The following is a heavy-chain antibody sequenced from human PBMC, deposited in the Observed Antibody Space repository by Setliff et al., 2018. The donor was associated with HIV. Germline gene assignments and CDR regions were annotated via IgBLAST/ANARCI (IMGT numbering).Heavy chain of an antibody. J-gene: IGHJ3*02. CDR3: AKTVVGDSYALPNDAFDI. Sequence: SETLSLTCTVSGGSISSNNYYWGWIRQPPGKGLEWIGSIYYSGSTFYNPSLKSRLTISVDMSKNRFSLKLSSVTAFDTAVYYCAKTVVGDSYALPNDAFDIWGQGVLVTVSS. CDR2: IYYSGST. V-gene: IGHV4-39*01. D-gene: IGHD3-16*01. CDR1: GGSISSNNYY.